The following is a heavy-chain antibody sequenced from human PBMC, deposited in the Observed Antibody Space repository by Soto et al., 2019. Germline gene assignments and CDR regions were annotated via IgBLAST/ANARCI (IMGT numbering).Heavy chain of an antibody. CDR2: IYGGGST. CDR3: ATPSRSSIAAAGDFDY. CDR1: GFTVSSNY. V-gene: IGHV3-66*04. J-gene: IGHJ4*02. D-gene: IGHD6-13*01. Sequence: EVQLVESGGGLVQPGGSLRLSCAASGFTVSSNYMSWVRQAPGKGLEWVSVIYGGGSTYYADSVKGRFTISRDNSKNTLYLQMNSLRAEDTAVYYCATPSRSSIAAAGDFDYWGQGTLVTVSS.